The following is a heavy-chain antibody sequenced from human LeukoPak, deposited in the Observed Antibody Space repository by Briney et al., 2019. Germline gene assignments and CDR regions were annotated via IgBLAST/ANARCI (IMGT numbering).Heavy chain of an antibody. CDR1: GGSISSYY. Sequence: PSETLSLTCTVSGGSISSYYWSWIRQPAGKGLEWIGSIYTSGSTNYNPSLKSRVTMSVDTSKNQFSLKLSSVTAADTAVYYGARTPPIGSGSYLVYWGQGTLVTVSS. CDR3: ARTPPIGSGSYLVY. D-gene: IGHD3-10*01. J-gene: IGHJ4*02. V-gene: IGHV4-4*07. CDR2: IYTSGST.